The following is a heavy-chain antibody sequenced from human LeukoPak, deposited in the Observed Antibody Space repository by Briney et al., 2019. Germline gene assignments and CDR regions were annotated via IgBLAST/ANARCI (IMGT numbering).Heavy chain of an antibody. CDR2: VSTYNGNT. J-gene: IGHJ4*02. V-gene: IGHV1-18*01. CDR3: ARDVHYYFVY. Sequence: ASVKVSCKASGYNFTRYGISWVRQAPGQGLEWMGWVSTYNGNTNYARKLQGRVTMTTDTSTSTAYMELRNLRSDDTAVYYCARDVHYYFVYWGQGTLVTVSS. CDR1: GYNFTRYG.